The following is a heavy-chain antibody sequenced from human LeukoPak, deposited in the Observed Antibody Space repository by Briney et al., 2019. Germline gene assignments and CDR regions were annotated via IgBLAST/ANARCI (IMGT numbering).Heavy chain of an antibody. CDR1: GFTFSGYW. V-gene: IGHV3-74*01. D-gene: IGHD3-22*01. CDR2: INGDGSST. CDR3: ASLYYYDIVGYYYDY. Sequence: GGSLRLSCAASGFTFSGYWMHWVRQAPGKGLVWVSRINGDGSSTTYADSVKGRFTISRDNAKNSLYLQMNSLRAEDAAVYYCASLYYYDIVGYYYDYWGQGTLVTVSS. J-gene: IGHJ4*02.